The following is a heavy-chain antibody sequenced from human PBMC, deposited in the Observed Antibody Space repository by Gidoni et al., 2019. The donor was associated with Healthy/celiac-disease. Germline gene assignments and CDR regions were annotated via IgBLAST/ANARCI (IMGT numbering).Heavy chain of an antibody. D-gene: IGHD3-3*01. V-gene: IGHV4-39*01. CDR3: ARSYYDFWSVNWFDP. Sequence: QLQLQASGPGLVKPSETLSLTCTVSGGSISSSSYYWGWIRQPPGKGLERIGSIYYSGSTYYNPSLKSRVTISVDTSKNQFSLKLSSVTAADTAVYYCARSYYDFWSVNWFDPWGQGTLVTVSS. CDR2: IYYSGST. CDR1: GGSISSSSYY. J-gene: IGHJ5*02.